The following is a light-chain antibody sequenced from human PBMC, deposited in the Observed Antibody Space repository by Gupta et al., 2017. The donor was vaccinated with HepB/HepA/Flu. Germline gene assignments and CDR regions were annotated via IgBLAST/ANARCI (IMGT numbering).Light chain of an antibody. V-gene: IGLV1-47*01. CDR2: RNN. Sequence: QSALTQSPSASGTPGQRVTISCSGSSSTIERYWVYWYQQLPGTAPKLRIYRNNERPAGVPNRFCGSKSGNSASLAISGLRSEDEGDYYCATWDDSLSGGVFGGGTKLTVL. CDR1: SSTIERYW. CDR3: ATWDDSLSGGV. J-gene: IGLJ3*02.